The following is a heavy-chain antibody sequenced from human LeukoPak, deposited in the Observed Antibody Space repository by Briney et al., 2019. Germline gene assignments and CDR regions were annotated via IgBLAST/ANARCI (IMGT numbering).Heavy chain of an antibody. CDR1: GGSISSSRYY. D-gene: IGHD6-13*01. V-gene: IGHV4-39*01. Sequence: PSETLSLTCTVSGGSISSSRYYWGWIRQPPGKGLEWIGSIYYSGSTYYNPSLKSRVTISVDTSKNQFSLKLSSVTAADTAVYYCARHSPSIAAAGHYFDYWGQGTLVTVSS. J-gene: IGHJ4*02. CDR2: IYYSGST. CDR3: ARHSPSIAAAGHYFDY.